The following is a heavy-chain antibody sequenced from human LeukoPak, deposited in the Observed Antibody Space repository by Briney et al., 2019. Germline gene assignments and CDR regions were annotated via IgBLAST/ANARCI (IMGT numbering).Heavy chain of an antibody. CDR3: ARAGRFLEWQGAIDY. J-gene: IGHJ4*02. Sequence: GGSLRLSCAASGFTFSGFGMHWVRQAPGKGLEWVVFIRSDGSNKNYANSVKGRFTISRDNSKNTLYLQMNSLRAEDTAVYYCARAGRFLEWQGAIDYWGQGTLVTVSS. D-gene: IGHD3-3*01. V-gene: IGHV3-30*02. CDR1: GFTFSGFG. CDR2: IRSDGSNK.